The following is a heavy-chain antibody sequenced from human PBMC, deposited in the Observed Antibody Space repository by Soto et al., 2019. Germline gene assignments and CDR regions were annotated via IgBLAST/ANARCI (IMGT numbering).Heavy chain of an antibody. V-gene: IGHV1-69*06. J-gene: IGHJ4*02. CDR1: GGTFSSYA. Sequence: QVQLVQSGAEVKKPGSSVKVSCKASGGTFSSYAISWVRQAPGQGLEWMGGIIPIFGTANYAQKFQGRVTITADKSTSSAYMELGSLRSEDTAVYYCARVERGYYDSSGYSPFGYWGQGTLDTVSS. D-gene: IGHD3-22*01. CDR2: IIPIFGTA. CDR3: ARVERGYYDSSGYSPFGY.